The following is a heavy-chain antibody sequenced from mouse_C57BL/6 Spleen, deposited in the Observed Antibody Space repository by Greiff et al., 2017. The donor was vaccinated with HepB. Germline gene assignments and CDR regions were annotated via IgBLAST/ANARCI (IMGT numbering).Heavy chain of an antibody. CDR2: ISNLAYSI. Sequence: EVMLVESGGGLVQPGGSLKLSCAASGFTFSDYGMAWVRQAPRKGPEWVAFISNLAYSIYYADAVTGRFTISRENAKNTLYLEMSSLRSEDTAMYYCARRGYYYGSSYGYWYFDVWGTGTTVTVSS. V-gene: IGHV5-15*01. CDR1: GFTFSDYG. CDR3: ARRGYYYGSSYGYWYFDV. J-gene: IGHJ1*03. D-gene: IGHD1-1*01.